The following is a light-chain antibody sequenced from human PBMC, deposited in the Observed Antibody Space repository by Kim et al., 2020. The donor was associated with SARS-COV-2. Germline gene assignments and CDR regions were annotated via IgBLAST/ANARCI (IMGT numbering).Light chain of an antibody. CDR1: QSVGSN. CDR2: RAS. V-gene: IGKV3-15*01. Sequence: EVVMTQSPATLSVSPGEGATLSCRASQSVGSNLAWYQQKPGQVPRLLIYRASTRATGIPARFSGSGSGTEFTLTISGLQSEDFAVYYCQQYNNWPPEITFGGGTKVDIK. CDR3: QQYNNWPPEIT. J-gene: IGKJ4*01.